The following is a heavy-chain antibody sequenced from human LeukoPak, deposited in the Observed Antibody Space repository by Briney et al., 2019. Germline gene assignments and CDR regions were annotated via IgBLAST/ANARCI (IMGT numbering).Heavy chain of an antibody. D-gene: IGHD7-27*01. Sequence: SPTLSLTCAISDYSVSSNSAAWNWIRQSPSRGLEWLGRIYCRCRWYNEYAISVKSPITINADTSKNQFSLQLNSVTPEATAVYYCVRELTGFDYWGQGTLVTVSS. CDR2: IYCRCRWYN. J-gene: IGHJ4*02. V-gene: IGHV6-1*01. CDR1: DYSVSSNSAA. CDR3: VRELTGFDY.